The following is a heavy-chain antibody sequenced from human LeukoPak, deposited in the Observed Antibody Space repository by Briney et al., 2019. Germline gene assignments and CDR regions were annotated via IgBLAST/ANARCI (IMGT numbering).Heavy chain of an antibody. J-gene: IGHJ4*02. CDR3: AREEEYSYGYCDY. V-gene: IGHV3-21*01. CDR1: GFTFSSYS. D-gene: IGHD5-18*01. CDR2: ISSSSSYI. Sequence: GGSLRLSCAASGFTFSSYSMNWARQAPGKGLEWVSSISSSSSYIYYADSVKGRFTISRDNAKNSLYLQMNSLRAEDTAVYYCAREEEYSYGYCDYWGQGTLVTVSS.